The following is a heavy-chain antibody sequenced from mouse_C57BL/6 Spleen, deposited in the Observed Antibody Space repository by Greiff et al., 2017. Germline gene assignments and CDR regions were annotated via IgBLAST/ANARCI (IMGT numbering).Heavy chain of an antibody. J-gene: IGHJ1*03. Sequence: ESGPGLVKPSQSLSLTCSVTGYSITSGYYWNWIRQFPGNKLEWMGYISYDGSNNYNRSLKNRISITRDTSKNQFFLKLNSVTTEDTATYYCARGNYYGSSYDWYFDVWGTGTTVTVSS. CDR1: GYSITSGYY. V-gene: IGHV3-6*01. CDR3: ARGNYYGSSYDWYFDV. D-gene: IGHD1-1*01. CDR2: ISYDGSN.